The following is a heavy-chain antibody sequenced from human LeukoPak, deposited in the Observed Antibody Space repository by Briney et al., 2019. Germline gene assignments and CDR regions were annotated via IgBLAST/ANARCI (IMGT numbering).Heavy chain of an antibody. Sequence: SETLSLTCTVSGGSISSYYWSWIRQPPGKGLEWIGYIYHSGSTNYNPSLKSRVTISVDTSKNQFSLKLSSVTAADTAVYYCARDALGYCSSTSCSDWGQGTLVTVSS. CDR1: GGSISSYY. V-gene: IGHV4-59*01. D-gene: IGHD2-2*01. CDR2: IYHSGST. J-gene: IGHJ4*02. CDR3: ARDALGYCSSTSCSD.